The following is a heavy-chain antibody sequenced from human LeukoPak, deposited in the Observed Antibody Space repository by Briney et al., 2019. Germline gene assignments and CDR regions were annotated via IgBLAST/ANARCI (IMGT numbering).Heavy chain of an antibody. Sequence: GASVKLSCKSSVYTFTSYGISWVRQAPGQGLEWMGWISAYNGNTNYAQKLQGRVTMTTDTSTSTAYMELRTLRSDDTAVYYCARALLWFGDTTVDYWGQGTLVTVSS. D-gene: IGHD3-10*01. CDR1: VYTFTSYG. CDR2: ISAYNGNT. CDR3: ARALLWFGDTTVDY. J-gene: IGHJ4*02. V-gene: IGHV1-18*01.